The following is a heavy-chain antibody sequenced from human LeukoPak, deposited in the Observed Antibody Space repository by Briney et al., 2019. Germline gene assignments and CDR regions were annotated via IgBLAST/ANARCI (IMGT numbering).Heavy chain of an antibody. CDR2: ISGSGGST. J-gene: IGHJ4*02. V-gene: IGHV3-23*01. CDR3: AKDKWSPVAATPHGDFDY. CDR1: GFTFGTYA. D-gene: IGHD2-15*01. Sequence: GGSLRLSCAASGFTFGTYAMSWVRQAPGKGREWVSAISGSGGSTYYADSVKGRFTISRDNSKNTLYLQMNSLRAEDTAVYYCAKDKWSPVAATPHGDFDYWGQGSLVTVSS.